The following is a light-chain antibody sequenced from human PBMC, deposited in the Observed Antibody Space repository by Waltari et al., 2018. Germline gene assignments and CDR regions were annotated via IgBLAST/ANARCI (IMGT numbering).Light chain of an antibody. Sequence: QSALTQPPSASGSPGQSITIPCTGTSSDVGGSDFFSWYQQYPGKAPKLIIYEMTNRPSGVPDRFSGSKSGNTASLTVSGLQPEDEAEYFCSSYAATYNLVFGGGTKLTV. CDR3: SSYAATYNLV. J-gene: IGLJ3*02. CDR1: SSDVGGSDF. V-gene: IGLV2-8*01. CDR2: EMT.